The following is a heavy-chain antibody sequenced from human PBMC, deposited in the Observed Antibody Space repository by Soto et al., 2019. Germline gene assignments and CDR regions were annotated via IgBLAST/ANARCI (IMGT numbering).Heavy chain of an antibody. J-gene: IGHJ6*02. Sequence: GASVKVSCKASGYTFTSYGISWVRQAPVQGLEGMGWISAYNGNTNYAQKLQGRVTMTTDTSTSTAYVELRSLRSDDTAVYYCARDPGEQQLVPGYYYYYGMDVWGQGTTVTVSS. CDR1: GYTFTSYG. V-gene: IGHV1-18*04. CDR3: ARDPGEQQLVPGYYYYYGMDV. CDR2: ISAYNGNT. D-gene: IGHD6-13*01.